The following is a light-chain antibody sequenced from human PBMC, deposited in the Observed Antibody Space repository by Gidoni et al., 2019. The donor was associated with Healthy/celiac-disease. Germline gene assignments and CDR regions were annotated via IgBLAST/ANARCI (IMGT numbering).Light chain of an antibody. CDR3: CSYAGSSTVV. CDR2: EGS. V-gene: IGLV2-23*01. CDR1: SSDVGSYNL. Sequence: SDLTQHASVSGSPGQAITISCTGTSSDVGSYNLVSWYQQHPGKAHKLMIYEGSKRPSGVSNRFSGSKSGNTASLTISGLQAEDEADYYCCSYAGSSTVVFGGGTKLTVL. J-gene: IGLJ2*01.